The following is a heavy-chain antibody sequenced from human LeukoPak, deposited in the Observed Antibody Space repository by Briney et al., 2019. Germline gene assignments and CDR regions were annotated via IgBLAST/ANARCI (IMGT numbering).Heavy chain of an antibody. CDR3: AKDLTTVTSQGDY. D-gene: IGHD4-17*01. Sequence: GGSLRLSCAASGFIFSSYGMHWVRQAPGKGPEWVAFTRYDGSDKYSADSVKGRFTISRDNSKNTLYLQMNSRRAEDTAVYYCAKDLTTVTSQGDYWGQGTLVTVSS. J-gene: IGHJ4*02. V-gene: IGHV3-30*02. CDR1: GFIFSSYG. CDR2: TRYDGSDK.